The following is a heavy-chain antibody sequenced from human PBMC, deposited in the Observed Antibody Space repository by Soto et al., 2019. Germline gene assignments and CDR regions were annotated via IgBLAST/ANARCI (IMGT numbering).Heavy chain of an antibody. D-gene: IGHD6-19*01. V-gene: IGHV3-15*01. J-gene: IGHJ4*02. CDR2: IKSKTDGGTV. CDR1: GFSFNNAW. CDR3: ATYIIGWS. Sequence: EVQLVESGGGLVKPGGSLRLSCAASGFSFNNAWMTWVRQAPGKGLEWVGRIKSKTDGGTVDYAVSVKDRFGISRDDSENTVYLQMNSLKTEDTGVYFCATYIIGWSWGQGTLVTVSS.